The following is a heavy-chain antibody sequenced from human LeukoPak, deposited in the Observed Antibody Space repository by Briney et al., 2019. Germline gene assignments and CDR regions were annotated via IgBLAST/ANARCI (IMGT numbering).Heavy chain of an antibody. Sequence: ASVKVSCKVSGYTLTELSMHWVRQAPGKGLEWMGGFYPEDGETIYAQKFQGRVTMTEDTSTDTAYMELSSLRSEDTAVYYCATVPRLAIFGVVYFDYWGQGTLVTVSS. D-gene: IGHD3-3*01. J-gene: IGHJ4*02. CDR3: ATVPRLAIFGVVYFDY. CDR1: GYTLTELS. V-gene: IGHV1-24*01. CDR2: FYPEDGET.